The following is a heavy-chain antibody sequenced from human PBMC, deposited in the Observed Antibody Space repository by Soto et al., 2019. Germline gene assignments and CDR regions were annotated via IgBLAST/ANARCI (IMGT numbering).Heavy chain of an antibody. J-gene: IGHJ5*02. CDR2: IYHGGST. V-gene: IGHV4-38-2*01. D-gene: IGHD4-17*01. Sequence: SETLSLTCAVSGYSISSGYYWAWIRQPPGKGLEWIASIYHGGSTHHNPSLKSRVTISVDTSKNQFSLKLSSVIAADTAVYYCARGETSVTPGWLDPWGQGTMVTVYS. CDR3: ARGETSVTPGWLDP. CDR1: GYSISSGYY.